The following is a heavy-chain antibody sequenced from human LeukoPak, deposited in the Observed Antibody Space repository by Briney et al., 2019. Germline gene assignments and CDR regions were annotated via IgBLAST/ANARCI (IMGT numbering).Heavy chain of an antibody. D-gene: IGHD6-19*01. J-gene: IGHJ4*02. V-gene: IGHV4-34*01. CDR3: ARLGRAWLPFDY. CDR2: INHSGST. Sequence: SETLSLTCAVYGGSFSGYYWSWIRQPPGKGLERIGEINHSGSTNYNPSLKSRVTISVDTSKNQFSLKLSSVTAADTAVYYCARLGRAWLPFDYWGQGTLVTVSS. CDR1: GGSFSGYY.